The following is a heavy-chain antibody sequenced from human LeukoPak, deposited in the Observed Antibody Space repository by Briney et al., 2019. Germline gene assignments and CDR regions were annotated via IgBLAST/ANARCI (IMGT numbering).Heavy chain of an antibody. CDR1: GFTFSSYA. Sequence: GGSLRLSCAASGFTFSSYAMSWVRQAPGKGLEWVSAISGSDGSTYYADSVKGRFTISRDNSKSTLYLQMNSLRAEDTAVYYCAKDVRYSSGWISSTYYYYGMDVWGQGTTVTVSS. CDR3: AKDVRYSSGWISSTYYYYGMDV. V-gene: IGHV3-23*01. J-gene: IGHJ6*02. CDR2: ISGSDGST. D-gene: IGHD6-19*01.